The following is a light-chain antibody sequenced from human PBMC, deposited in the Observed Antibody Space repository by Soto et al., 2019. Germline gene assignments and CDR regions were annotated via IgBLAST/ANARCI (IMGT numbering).Light chain of an antibody. Sequence: EIVMTQSPATLSVSPGETTRLACRASQSINSDVAWYQQKVGQTPRLLIHGASTRATGIAARFSGSGSGTEFTLTISSLQPDDFATYYCQHYNSYSEAFGQGTKVDI. CDR3: QHYNSYSEA. V-gene: IGKV3D-15*01. J-gene: IGKJ1*01. CDR1: QSINSD. CDR2: GAS.